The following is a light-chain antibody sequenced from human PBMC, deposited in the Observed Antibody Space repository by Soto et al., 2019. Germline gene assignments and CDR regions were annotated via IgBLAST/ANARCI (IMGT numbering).Light chain of an antibody. CDR3: HQRQSWPRT. J-gene: IGKJ1*01. CDR2: QTS. CDR1: QYINTS. V-gene: IGKV3-11*01. Sequence: EIVLTQSPATLSSFPGDRVTLSCSASQYINTSLAWYQHRPGQAPRLLIYQTSIRAAGIPARFSASGSGTDFTLTISDVQPEDFALYYCHQRQSWPRTFGQGTKVDI.